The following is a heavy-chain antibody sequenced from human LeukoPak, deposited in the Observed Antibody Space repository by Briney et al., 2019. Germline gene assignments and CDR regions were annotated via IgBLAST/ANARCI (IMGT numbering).Heavy chain of an antibody. V-gene: IGHV3-23*01. Sequence: GGSLRLSCAASGFTFSSYAMSWVRQAPGKGLEWVSAISGSGGSTYYADSVKGRFTISRDISKITLYLQMNSLRGEDTAVYFCAKHLSPYSVAGGLDYWGQGTLVTVSS. J-gene: IGHJ4*02. D-gene: IGHD2-15*01. CDR3: AKHLSPYSVAGGLDY. CDR1: GFTFSSYA. CDR2: ISGSGGST.